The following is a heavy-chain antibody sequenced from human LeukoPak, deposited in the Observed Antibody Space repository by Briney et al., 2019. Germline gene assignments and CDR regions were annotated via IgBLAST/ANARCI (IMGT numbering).Heavy chain of an antibody. CDR2: IYSGGST. Sequence: GGSLRLSCAASGFTVSSNYMSWVRQAPGKGLEWVSVIYSGGSTYYADSVKGRFTISRDNSKNTLYLQVNSLRAEDTAVYYCARQMVGATHFDYWGQGTLVTVSS. V-gene: IGHV3-53*01. CDR3: ARQMVGATHFDY. J-gene: IGHJ4*02. D-gene: IGHD1-26*01. CDR1: GFTVSSNY.